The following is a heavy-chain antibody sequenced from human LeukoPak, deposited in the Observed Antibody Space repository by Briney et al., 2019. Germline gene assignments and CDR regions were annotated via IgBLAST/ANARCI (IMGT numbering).Heavy chain of an antibody. D-gene: IGHD4-17*01. J-gene: IGHJ4*02. CDR2: IYYSGST. Sequence: SETLSLTCTVSGGSISSYYWSWIRQPPGKGLEWIGYIYYSGSTNYNPPLKSRVTISVDTSKNQFSLKLSSVTAADTAVYYCARDDYGDFHFDYWGQGTLVSVFS. CDR3: ARDDYGDFHFDY. CDR1: GGSISSYY. V-gene: IGHV4-59*01.